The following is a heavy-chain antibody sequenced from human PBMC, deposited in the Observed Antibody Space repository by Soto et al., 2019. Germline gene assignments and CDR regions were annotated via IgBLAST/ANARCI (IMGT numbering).Heavy chain of an antibody. CDR2: IIPILGIA. J-gene: IGHJ1*01. CDR1: GGTFSGYS. D-gene: IGHD2-2*01. Sequence: ASVKVSCKASGGTFSGYSINWVRQAPGQGLEWMGRIIPILGIANNAQKFQGRVTITADKSTSTASLELSSLRSEDTAVYYCASDLYCSSTSSSESSHHWGQGPLVTLSS. V-gene: IGHV1-69*02. CDR3: ASDLYCSSTSSSESSHH.